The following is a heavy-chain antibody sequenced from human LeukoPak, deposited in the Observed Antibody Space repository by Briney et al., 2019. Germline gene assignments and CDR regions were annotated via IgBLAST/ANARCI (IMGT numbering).Heavy chain of an antibody. V-gene: IGHV3-21*01. CDR2: ISSSSYI. CDR3: EGIAAAEETDYYYYYMDV. CDR1: GFTFSSYS. J-gene: IGHJ6*03. D-gene: IGHD6-13*01. Sequence: GGSLRLSCAASGFTFSSYSMNWVRQAPGKGLEWVSSISSSSYIYYADSVKGRFTISRDNAKNSLYLQMNSLRAEDTAVYYCEGIAAAEETDYYYYYMDVWGKGTTVTVSS.